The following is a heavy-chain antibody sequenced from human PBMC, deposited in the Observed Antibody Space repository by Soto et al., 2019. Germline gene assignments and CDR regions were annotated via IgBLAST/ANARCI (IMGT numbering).Heavy chain of an antibody. D-gene: IGHD3-22*01. Sequence: SETLYLTCTVSGGSISSYYWSWIRQPTGKGLEWIGYIYYSGSTNYNPSLKSRVTISVDTSKNQFSLKLSSVTAADTAVYYCARHDSRSYYDSSGVDYWGQGTLVTVSS. CDR1: GGSISSYY. CDR3: ARHDSRSYYDSSGVDY. J-gene: IGHJ4*02. CDR2: IYYSGST. V-gene: IGHV4-59*01.